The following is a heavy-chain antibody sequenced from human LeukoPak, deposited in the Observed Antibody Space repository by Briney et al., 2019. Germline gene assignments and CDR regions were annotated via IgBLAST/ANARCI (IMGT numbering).Heavy chain of an antibody. D-gene: IGHD3-10*01. J-gene: IGHJ4*02. CDR3: AGSRYPEPQDLNY. V-gene: IGHV3-48*03. Sequence: GSLRLSCAASGFDFNIYEMNWVRQAPGKGLEWVSYISADGTTIYYADSVKGRFTISRDNMKNSLFLQISSLRAKDTAVYYCAGSRYPEPQDLNYWGQGTLVIVS. CDR2: ISADGTTI. CDR1: GFDFNIYE.